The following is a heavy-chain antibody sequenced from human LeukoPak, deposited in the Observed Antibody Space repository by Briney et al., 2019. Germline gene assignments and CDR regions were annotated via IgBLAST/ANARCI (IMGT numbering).Heavy chain of an antibody. CDR3: ASHLVVVPAAILPDAFDI. CDR1: GYSFTSYW. D-gene: IGHD2-2*02. Sequence: GESLKISCKGSGYSFTSYWIGWVRQMPGKGLEWMGITYPGDSDTRYSPSFQGQVTISADKSIGTAYLQWSSLKASDTAMYYCASHLVVVPAAILPDAFDIWGQGTMVTVSS. V-gene: IGHV5-51*01. J-gene: IGHJ3*02. CDR2: TYPGDSDT.